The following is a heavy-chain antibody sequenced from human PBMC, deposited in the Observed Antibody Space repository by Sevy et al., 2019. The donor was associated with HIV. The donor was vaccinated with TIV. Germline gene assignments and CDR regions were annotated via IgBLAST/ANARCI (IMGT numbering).Heavy chain of an antibody. Sequence: GGSLRLSCAASGFTFSDYNMNWDRQAPGKGLEWVSSISSISNYIYYADSVKGRFTISRDNAKNSLYLQMNSLRAEDTAVYYCARETSSFGEGIYYGMDVWGQGTTVTVSS. CDR1: GFTFSDYN. J-gene: IGHJ6*02. D-gene: IGHD3-10*01. CDR2: ISSISNYI. V-gene: IGHV3-21*01. CDR3: ARETSSFGEGIYYGMDV.